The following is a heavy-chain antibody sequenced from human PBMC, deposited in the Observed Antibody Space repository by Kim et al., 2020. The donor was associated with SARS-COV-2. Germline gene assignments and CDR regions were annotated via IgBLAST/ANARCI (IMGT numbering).Heavy chain of an antibody. V-gene: IGHV3-9*01. D-gene: IGHD5-12*01. Sequence: GGSLRLSCAASGFTFDDYAMHWVRQAPGKGLEWVSGISWNSGSIGYADSVKGRFTISRDNAKNSLYLQMNSLRAEDTALYYCAKDLYSGYDLISDYFDY. CDR2: ISWNSGSI. CDR1: GFTFDDYA. J-gene: IGHJ4*01. CDR3: AKDLYSGYDLISDYFDY.